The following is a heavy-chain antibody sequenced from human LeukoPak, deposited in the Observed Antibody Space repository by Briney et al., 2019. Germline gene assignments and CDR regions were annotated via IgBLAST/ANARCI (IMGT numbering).Heavy chain of an antibody. CDR2: IKSKTGGGTT. Sequence: PGGALRLSCAASGFTFINAWMSWVRQAPGKGVEWVGGIKSKTGGGTTDYAAPEKGRFTISRDDSKNTVYLQMNSLKTEDTAVYYCTTLTVTTWDGGWGQGTLVTVSS. D-gene: IGHD4-17*01. CDR3: TTLTVTTWDGG. V-gene: IGHV3-15*01. J-gene: IGHJ4*02. CDR1: GFTFINAW.